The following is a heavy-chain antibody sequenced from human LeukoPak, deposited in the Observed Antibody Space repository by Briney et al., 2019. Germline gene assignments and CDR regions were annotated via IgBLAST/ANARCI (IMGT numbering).Heavy chain of an antibody. Sequence: QPGGSLRLSCAASGFTFSSYGMHWVRQAPGKGLEWVAFIRYDGSNKYYADSVKGRFTISRDNAKNSLYLQMNSLRAEDTALYYCARDRDYDSSGYYYDAFDIWGQGTMVTVSS. CDR1: GFTFSSYG. D-gene: IGHD3-22*01. V-gene: IGHV3-30*02. J-gene: IGHJ3*02. CDR2: IRYDGSNK. CDR3: ARDRDYDSSGYYYDAFDI.